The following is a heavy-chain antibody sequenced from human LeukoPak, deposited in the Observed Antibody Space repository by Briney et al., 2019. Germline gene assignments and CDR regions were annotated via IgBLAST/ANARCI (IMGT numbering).Heavy chain of an antibody. V-gene: IGHV3-30*02. J-gene: IGHJ4*02. CDR2: IRYDGSNK. CDR3: AKEPRVLRFLEWSPSHFDY. CDR1: GFTFSSYG. D-gene: IGHD3-3*01. Sequence: PGGSLRLSCAASGFTFSSYGMHWVRQAPGKGLEWVAFIRYDGSNKYYADSVKGRFTISRDNSKNTLYLQMNSLRAEDTAVYYCAKEPRVLRFLEWSPSHFDYWGQGTLVTVSS.